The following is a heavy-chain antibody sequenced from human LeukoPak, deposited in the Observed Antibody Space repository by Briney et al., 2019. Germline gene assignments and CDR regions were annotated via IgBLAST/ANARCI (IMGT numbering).Heavy chain of an antibody. Sequence: GGSLRLSCAASGFTFSSYEMNWVRQAPGKGLEWVSYISSSGSTIYYADSVKGRFTNSRDNAKNSLYLQMNSLRAEDTAVYYCARDNSVGDTAWWFDPWGQGTLVTVSS. CDR3: ARDNSVGDTAWWFDP. CDR2: ISSSGSTI. D-gene: IGHD1-26*01. CDR1: GFTFSSYE. V-gene: IGHV3-48*03. J-gene: IGHJ5*02.